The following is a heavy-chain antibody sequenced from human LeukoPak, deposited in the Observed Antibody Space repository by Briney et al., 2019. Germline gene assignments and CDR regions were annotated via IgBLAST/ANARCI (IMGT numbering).Heavy chain of an antibody. CDR2: IYSSGST. D-gene: IGHD3-22*01. CDR3: AILLDYDTSGYPDSFDM. V-gene: IGHV4-59*01. Sequence: SETLSLTCTVSGGSMSSNYWSWSRQPPGKGLEWIGFIYSSGSTNYNPSLKSRVTISVDTSKNHFSLKLNSLTAADTAVYYCAILLDYDTSGYPDSFDMWGQRTMVTVSS. J-gene: IGHJ3*02. CDR1: GGSMSSNY.